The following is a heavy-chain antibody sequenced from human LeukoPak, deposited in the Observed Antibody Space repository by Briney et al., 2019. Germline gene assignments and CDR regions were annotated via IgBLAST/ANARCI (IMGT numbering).Heavy chain of an antibody. CDR2: INHSGST. CDR3: ATGLTVELLWFGECDGQYYYYGMDV. Sequence: PSETLSLTCAVYGGSYSGYYWSWIRQPPGKGLEWIGEINHSGSTNYNPSLKSRVTISVDTSKNQFSLKLSSVTAADTAVYYCATGLTVELLWFGECDGQYYYYGMDVWGQGTTVTVSS. V-gene: IGHV4-34*01. CDR1: GGSYSGYY. J-gene: IGHJ6*02. D-gene: IGHD3-10*01.